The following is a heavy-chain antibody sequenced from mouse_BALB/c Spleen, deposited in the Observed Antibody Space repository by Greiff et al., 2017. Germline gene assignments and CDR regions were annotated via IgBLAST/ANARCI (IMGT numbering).Heavy chain of an antibody. J-gene: IGHJ3*01. CDR3: ARQPYYDGSSAWLAD. CDR1: GFTFSSYG. CDR2: ISSGGSYT. Sequence: VMLVESGGDLVKPGGSLKLSCAASGFTFSSYGLSWVRQTPAKRLEWVATISSGGSYTYYPDSVKGRFTISRDNAKNTLYLQMSSLKSEDTAMYYCARQPYYDGSSAWLADWGQGTLGTVAA. D-gene: IGHD1-1*01. V-gene: IGHV5-6*02.